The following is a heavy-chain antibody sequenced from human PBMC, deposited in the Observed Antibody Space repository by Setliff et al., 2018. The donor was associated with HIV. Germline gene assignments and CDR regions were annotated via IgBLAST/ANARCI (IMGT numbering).Heavy chain of an antibody. J-gene: IGHJ4*02. CDR3: ATRLLGYSGLGY. Sequence: GESLKISCKTSGYNFATYYITWVRQMPGKGLEWIGRLNPGDSDTGYSPSFQGQVTISADKSISTTYLQWNSLKASDTAMYYCATRLLGYSGLGYWGQGTLVTVSS. CDR2: LNPGDSDT. D-gene: IGHD5-12*01. V-gene: IGHV5-51*01. CDR1: GYNFATYY.